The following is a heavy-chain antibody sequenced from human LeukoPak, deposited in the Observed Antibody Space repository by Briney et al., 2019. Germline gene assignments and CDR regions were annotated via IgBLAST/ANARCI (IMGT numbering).Heavy chain of an antibody. V-gene: IGHV6-1*01. Sequence: SQTLSLTCAISGDSVSSNSAAWNWIRQSPSRGLEWLGRTYYRSKWYNDYAISVKSRITINPDTSKNQFSLQLNSVTPEDTAVYYCARGTYYDFWSGYYYYYMDVWGKGTTVTVSS. D-gene: IGHD3-3*01. CDR2: TYYRSKWYN. CDR1: GDSVSSNSAA. J-gene: IGHJ6*03. CDR3: ARGTYYDFWSGYYYYYMDV.